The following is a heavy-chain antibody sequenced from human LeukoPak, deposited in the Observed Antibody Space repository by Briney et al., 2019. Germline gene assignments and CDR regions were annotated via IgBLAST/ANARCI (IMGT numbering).Heavy chain of an antibody. CDR1: GFTFSSYG. J-gene: IGHJ4*02. Sequence: GGSLRLSCAASGFTFSSYGMHWVRQAPGKGLEWVAVISYDGSNKYYADSVKGRFTISRDNSKNTLYLQMNSLRAEDTAVYYCAKIVGDGGDSDYWGQGALVTVSS. D-gene: IGHD1-26*01. CDR2: ISYDGSNK. V-gene: IGHV3-30*18. CDR3: AKIVGDGGDSDY.